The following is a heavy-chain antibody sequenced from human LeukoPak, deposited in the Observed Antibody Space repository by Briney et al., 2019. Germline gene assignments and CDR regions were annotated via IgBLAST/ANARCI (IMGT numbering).Heavy chain of an antibody. CDR1: GFALRSYT. CDR2: ISISSTYV. Sequence: GGSLRLSCAASGFALRSYTVTWVRQAPGKGLEWVSSISISSTYVYYADSVKGRFTISRDNTKNSLFLQMNSLRAEDTAVYYCARGGGDSSTWYSRVFDYWGQGTLVTVSS. D-gene: IGHD6-13*01. J-gene: IGHJ4*02. CDR3: ARGGGDSSTWYSRVFDY. V-gene: IGHV3-21*01.